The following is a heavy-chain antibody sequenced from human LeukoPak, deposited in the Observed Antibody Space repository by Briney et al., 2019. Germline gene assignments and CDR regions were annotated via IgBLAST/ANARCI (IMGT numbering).Heavy chain of an antibody. D-gene: IGHD2-8*01. J-gene: IGHJ4*02. V-gene: IGHV4-30-4*01. CDR1: GGSISSGDYY. CDR2: IYYSGST. CDR3: ARCTNDLYYFDY. Sequence: SETLSLTCTVSGGSISSGDYYWSWIRQPPGKGLEWIGYIYYSGSTYYNPSLKSRVTISVDTSKNQFSLKLSSVTAADTAVYHCARCTNDLYYFDYWGQGTLVTVSS.